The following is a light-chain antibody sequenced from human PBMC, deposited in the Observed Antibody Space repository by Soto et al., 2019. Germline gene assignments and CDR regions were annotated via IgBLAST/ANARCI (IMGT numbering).Light chain of an antibody. CDR1: QRISSF. V-gene: IGKV1-39*01. CDR3: QQSYSIPRT. CDR2: ASN. J-gene: IGKJ1*01. Sequence: DIQMTQSPSSLSTAIGDRATITCRASQRISSFVNWYQQKPGKAPKLLIFASNTLKSGVPSRFSGSGSETDFIFTIGGVQPEDFAIYYCQQSYSIPRTFGQGTKVDIK.